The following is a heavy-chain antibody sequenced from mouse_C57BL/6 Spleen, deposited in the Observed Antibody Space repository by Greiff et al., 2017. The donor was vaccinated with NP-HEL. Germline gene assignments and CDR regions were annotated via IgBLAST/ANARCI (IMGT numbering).Heavy chain of an antibody. CDR1: GFTFSSYA. Sequence: EVQGVESGGGLVKPGGSLKLSCAASGFTFSSYAMSWVRQTPEKRLEWVATISDGGSYTYYPDNVKGRFTISRDNAKNNLYLQMSHLKSEDTAMYYCARDLGRYYFDYWGQGTTLTVSS. J-gene: IGHJ2*01. CDR2: ISDGGSYT. CDR3: ARDLGRYYFDY. D-gene: IGHD4-1*01. V-gene: IGHV5-4*01.